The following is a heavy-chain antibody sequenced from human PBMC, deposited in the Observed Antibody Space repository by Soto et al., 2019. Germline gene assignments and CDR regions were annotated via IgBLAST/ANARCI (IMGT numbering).Heavy chain of an antibody. D-gene: IGHD2-15*01. J-gene: IGHJ4*02. V-gene: IGHV1-69*01. CDR2: IIPIFGTA. CDR1: GGTFSSDA. Sequence: QVQLVQSGAEVKKPGSSVKVSCKASGGTFSSDAISWVRQAPGQGLEWMGGIIPIFGTANYAQKFQGRVTITADESTSTAYMELSSLRSEDTAVYYCARDEVEYCSGGSCYFDYWGQGTLVAVSS. CDR3: ARDEVEYCSGGSCYFDY.